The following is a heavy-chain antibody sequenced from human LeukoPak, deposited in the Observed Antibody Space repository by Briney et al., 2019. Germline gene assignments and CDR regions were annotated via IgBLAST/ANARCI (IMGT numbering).Heavy chain of an antibody. Sequence: GGSLRLSCAASEFIVSSYYMSWVRQAPGKGLEWVSVMLTAGTTYYADSVKGRFTISRDDSKNMVYLQMNSLRAEDTAVYYCATGRSYYDSSGTFDYWGQGTLVTVSS. CDR2: MLTAGTT. CDR3: ATGRSYYDSSGTFDY. CDR1: EFIVSSYY. J-gene: IGHJ4*02. V-gene: IGHV3-53*01. D-gene: IGHD3-22*01.